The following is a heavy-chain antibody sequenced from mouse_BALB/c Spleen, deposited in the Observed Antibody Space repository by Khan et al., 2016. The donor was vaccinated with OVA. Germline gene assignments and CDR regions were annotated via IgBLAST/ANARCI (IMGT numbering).Heavy chain of an antibody. CDR1: GYTFTSYT. Sequence: QVQLKESGAELARPGASVKMSCKASGYTFTSYTMHWVKQRPGQGLEWIGYINPSNGYTNYNQKFRDKATLPADKSSSTAYMQLSSLTSEDSEVYYGARVGTYHASYGAWFAYWGQGTLVTVSA. V-gene: IGHV1-4*01. CDR2: INPSNGYT. J-gene: IGHJ3*01. CDR3: ARVGTYHASYGAWFAY. D-gene: IGHD2-10*01.